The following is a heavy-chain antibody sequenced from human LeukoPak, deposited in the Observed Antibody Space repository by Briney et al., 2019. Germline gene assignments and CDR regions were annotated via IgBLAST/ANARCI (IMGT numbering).Heavy chain of an antibody. CDR3: TTFSIGYCSGGSCYSGY. V-gene: IGHV3-15*01. CDR2: IKSKTDGGTT. D-gene: IGHD2-15*01. J-gene: IGHJ4*02. Sequence: SGGSLRLSCTASGFNFRNAWMSWVRQAPGKGLEWVGRIKSKTDGGTTDYAAPVKGRFTISRDDSKNTLYLQMNSLKTEDTAVYYCTTFSIGYCSGGSCYSGYWGQGTLVTVSS. CDR1: GFNFRNAW.